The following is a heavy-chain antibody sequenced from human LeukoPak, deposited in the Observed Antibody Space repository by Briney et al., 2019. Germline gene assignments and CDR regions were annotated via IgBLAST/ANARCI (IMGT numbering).Heavy chain of an antibody. Sequence: GGSLRLSCAASGFTFSSYSMNWVRHAPGKALEWVSSISSSSSYIYYADSVKGRFTISRDNAKNSLYLQMNSLRAEDTAAYYCARDPNYYGSGNLYYYGMDVWGKGTTVTVSS. V-gene: IGHV3-21*01. CDR3: ARDPNYYGSGNLYYYGMDV. CDR2: ISSSSSYI. J-gene: IGHJ6*04. D-gene: IGHD3-10*01. CDR1: GFTFSSYS.